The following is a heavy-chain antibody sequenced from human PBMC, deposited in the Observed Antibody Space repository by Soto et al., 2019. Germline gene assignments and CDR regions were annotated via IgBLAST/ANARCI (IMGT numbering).Heavy chain of an antibody. V-gene: IGHV5-10-1*01. CDR3: ARQAPLDR. J-gene: IGHJ4*02. CDR2: IDPSDSST. CDR1: GYTVSNYW. Sequence: GESLRISCKGSGYTVSNYWISWVRHMPGKGLEWMGKIDPSDSSTNYSPSFQGHVTISVDKSITTAYMQWNSLKASDTAMYYCARQAPLDRWGQGTQVTVSS. D-gene: IGHD1-1*01.